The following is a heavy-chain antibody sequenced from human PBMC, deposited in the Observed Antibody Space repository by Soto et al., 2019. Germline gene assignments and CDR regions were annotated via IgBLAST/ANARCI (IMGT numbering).Heavy chain of an antibody. CDR1: GGSISSSSYY. J-gene: IGHJ4*02. V-gene: IGHV4-39*01. Sequence: QLQLQESGPGLVKPSETLSLTCTVSGGSISSSSYYWGWIRQPPGKGLEWIGSIYYSGSTYYNPSIESRVTISVDTAKNQFSLKLISVTAADTAVYYCARYYDSSGNFDYWGQGTLVTVSS. CDR2: IYYSGST. CDR3: ARYYDSSGNFDY. D-gene: IGHD3-22*01.